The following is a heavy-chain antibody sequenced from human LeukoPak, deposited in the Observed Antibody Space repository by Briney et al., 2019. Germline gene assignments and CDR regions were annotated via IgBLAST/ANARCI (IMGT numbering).Heavy chain of an antibody. J-gene: IGHJ3*02. Sequence: ASVKVSCKVSGYTLTELSMHWVRQAPGKGLEWMGGFDPEDAETIYAQKFQGRVTMTEDTSTDTTYMELSSLRSEDTAVYYCARDSYSGSYGDAFDIWGQGTMVTVSS. V-gene: IGHV1-24*01. CDR2: FDPEDAET. CDR1: GYTLTELS. CDR3: ARDSYSGSYGDAFDI. D-gene: IGHD1-26*01.